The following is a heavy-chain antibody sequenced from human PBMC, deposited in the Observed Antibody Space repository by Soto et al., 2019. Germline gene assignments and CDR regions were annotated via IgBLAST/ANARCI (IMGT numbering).Heavy chain of an antibody. CDR3: ANLEMATMNAIDY. V-gene: IGHV3-30*18. D-gene: IGHD5-12*01. CDR1: GFTFSSYG. CDR2: ISYDGSNK. Sequence: QVQLVESGGGVVQPGRSLRLSCAASGFTFSSYGMHWVRQAPGKGLEWVAVISYDGSNKYYADSVKGRFTISRDNSKNTLYLQMNSLRAEDTAVYYCANLEMATMNAIDYWGQGTLVTVSS. J-gene: IGHJ4*02.